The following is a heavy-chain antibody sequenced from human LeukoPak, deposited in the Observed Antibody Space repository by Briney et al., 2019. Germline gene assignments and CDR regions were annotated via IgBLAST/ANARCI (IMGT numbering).Heavy chain of an antibody. Sequence: GGSLRLSCAASGFTLSNAWMGWVRQAPGKGLEWVGRIKSKTDDGTTDYAAPVKGRFTISRDDSKNTLYLQMNSLKTEDTAVYYCTTDGVHCSSTSCSWGQGTLVTVSS. CDR2: IKSKTDDGTT. V-gene: IGHV3-15*01. J-gene: IGHJ5*02. CDR1: GFTLSNAW. CDR3: TTDGVHCSSTSCS. D-gene: IGHD2-2*01.